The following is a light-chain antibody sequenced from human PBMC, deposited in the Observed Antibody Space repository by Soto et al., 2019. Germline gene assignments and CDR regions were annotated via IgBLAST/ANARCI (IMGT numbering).Light chain of an antibody. CDR1: SGVVGNFDL. Sequence: QSVLTQPASLSGSPGQSITISCTGNSGVVGNFDLVSWYQQHPGKAPKLIIYEVNKRPSAVSNRFSGSKSDNTASLTISGLQAEDEADYYCCSYAGSRTFVFGTGTKVTVL. CDR2: EVN. CDR3: CSYAGSRTFV. J-gene: IGLJ1*01. V-gene: IGLV2-23*02.